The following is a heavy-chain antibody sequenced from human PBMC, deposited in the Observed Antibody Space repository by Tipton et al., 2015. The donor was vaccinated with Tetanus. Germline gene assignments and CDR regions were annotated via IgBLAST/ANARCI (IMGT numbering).Heavy chain of an antibody. D-gene: IGHD1-26*01. Sequence: SLRLSCAASGFTFSDYYMNWIRQAPGKGLEWVSHISGSTNTIDYVDSVKGRFTISRDNAKNSLYLQMNSLTPEDTAVYYCVRRGSGGFYRLFDAWGQGTLVTVSS. CDR3: VRRGSGGFYRLFDA. V-gene: IGHV3-11*01. CDR2: ISGSTNTI. CDR1: GFTFSDYY. J-gene: IGHJ5*02.